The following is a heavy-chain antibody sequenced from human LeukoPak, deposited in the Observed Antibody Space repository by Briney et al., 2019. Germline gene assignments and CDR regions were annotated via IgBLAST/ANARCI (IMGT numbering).Heavy chain of an antibody. D-gene: IGHD3-16*01. Sequence: ASVKVSCKASGGTFSSYAISWVRQAPGQGLEWMGGIIPIFGTANYAQKFQGRVTIIADESTSTAYMELSSLRSEDTAVYYCARDLGPLLGYGMDAWGQGTTVTVSS. CDR1: GGTFSSYA. V-gene: IGHV1-69*13. J-gene: IGHJ6*02. CDR3: ARDLGPLLGYGMDA. CDR2: IIPIFGTA.